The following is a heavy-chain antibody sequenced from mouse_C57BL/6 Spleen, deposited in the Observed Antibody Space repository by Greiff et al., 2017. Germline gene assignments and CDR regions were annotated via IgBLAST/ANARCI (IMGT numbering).Heavy chain of an antibody. CDR2: IYPSDSET. D-gene: IGHD3-2*02. Sequence: QVQLQQPGAELVRPGSSVKLSCKASGYTFTSYWMDWVKQRPGQGLEWIGNIYPSDSETHYNQKFKDKATLTVDKSSSTAYMQLSSLPSEDSAVYYCAIDSSGPHYWGQGTTLTVSS. CDR1: GYTFTSYW. V-gene: IGHV1-61*01. CDR3: AIDSSGPHY. J-gene: IGHJ2*01.